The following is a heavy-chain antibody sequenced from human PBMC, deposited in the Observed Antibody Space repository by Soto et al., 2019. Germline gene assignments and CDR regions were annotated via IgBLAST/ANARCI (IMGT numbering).Heavy chain of an antibody. J-gene: IGHJ3*01. Sequence: EVQLEESGGGLVQAGRSLRLSCAASRFTFDDYALHWVRQAPGKGLEWVSGISWNSAIISYADSVKGRFSITRDNAKKYVYLQMDSLRPEDTALYYCVKDFGYYYDYAFDGWGQGTMVTVSP. V-gene: IGHV3-9*01. CDR2: ISWNSAII. CDR1: RFTFDDYA. CDR3: VKDFGYYYDYAFDG. D-gene: IGHD3-22*01.